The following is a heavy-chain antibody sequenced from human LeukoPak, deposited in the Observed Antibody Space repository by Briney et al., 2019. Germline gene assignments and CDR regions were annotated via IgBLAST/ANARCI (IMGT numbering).Heavy chain of an antibody. Sequence: GSLRLSCAASGFRFDDYGMSWVRHVPGKGLEWVSGTNWDGASTGYADSVKGRFTISRDNVKNSLYLQMNSLRVEDTALYFCGRVYCSTTSCYDYYDYYMDVWDIGTAVTVSS. J-gene: IGHJ6*03. V-gene: IGHV3-20*04. CDR2: TNWDGAST. CDR3: GRVYCSTTSCYDYYDYYMDV. CDR1: GFRFDDYG. D-gene: IGHD2-2*01.